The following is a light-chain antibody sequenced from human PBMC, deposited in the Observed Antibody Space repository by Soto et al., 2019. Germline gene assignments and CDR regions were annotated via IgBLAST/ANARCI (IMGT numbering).Light chain of an antibody. CDR2: DAS. J-gene: IGKJ2*01. Sequence: DIQMTQSPSTLSASVGDRVTITCRASQSISSWLAWYQQKPGKAPKLLIYDASSLESGVPSRFSGSGSGTEFTLTISSLQPDDFVTYYCQQYNSYFGQGTKLEIK. CDR3: QQYNSY. CDR1: QSISSW. V-gene: IGKV1-5*01.